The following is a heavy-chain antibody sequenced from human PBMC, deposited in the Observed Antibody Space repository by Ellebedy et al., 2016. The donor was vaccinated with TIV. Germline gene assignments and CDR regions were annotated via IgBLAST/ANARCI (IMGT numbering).Heavy chain of an antibody. CDR3: ARQPKAAATSLDI. Sequence: SETLSLXCAVSGDSITSSNWWSWVRQPPGKGLEWIGEVFRTGSTSYNPSLKSRVTMSVDKSKNQFSLMLTSVTAADTAVYYCARQPKAAATSLDIWGLGTMVTVSS. J-gene: IGHJ3*02. V-gene: IGHV4-4*02. CDR2: VFRTGST. CDR1: GDSITSSNW. D-gene: IGHD6-13*01.